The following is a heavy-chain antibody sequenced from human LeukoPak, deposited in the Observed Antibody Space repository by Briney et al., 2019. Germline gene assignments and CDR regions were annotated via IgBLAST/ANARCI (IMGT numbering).Heavy chain of an antibody. CDR2: ISSSGSTI. CDR3: ARVSAESMGAVDY. Sequence: GGSLRLSCAASGFTFSDYYMSWIRQAPGKGLEWVSYISSSGSTIYYADSVKGRFTISRDHAKNSLYLQMNSLRAEDTAVYYCARVSAESMGAVDYWGQGTLVTVSS. D-gene: IGHD1-26*01. CDR1: GFTFSDYY. J-gene: IGHJ4*02. V-gene: IGHV3-11*04.